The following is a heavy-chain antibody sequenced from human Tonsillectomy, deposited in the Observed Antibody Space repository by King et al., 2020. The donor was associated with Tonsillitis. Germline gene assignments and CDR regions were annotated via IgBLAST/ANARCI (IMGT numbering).Heavy chain of an antibody. Sequence: QLVQSGGGVVQPGRSLRLSCAASGFTFSNYDMHWVRQAPGQGLEWVAVISYDGSNKYYADSVKGRFTISRDNSENTLCLEMNSLRAEDTALYYCATMVRGVIRDPFDYWGQGALVTVSS. V-gene: IGHV3-30*03. CDR2: ISYDGSNK. J-gene: IGHJ4*02. CDR1: GFTFSNYD. D-gene: IGHD3-10*01. CDR3: ATMVRGVIRDPFDY.